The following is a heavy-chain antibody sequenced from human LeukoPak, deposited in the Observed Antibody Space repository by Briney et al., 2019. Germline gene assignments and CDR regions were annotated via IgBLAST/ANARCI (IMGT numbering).Heavy chain of an antibody. D-gene: IGHD1-14*01. CDR3: AKKPAGFDP. J-gene: IGHJ5*02. V-gene: IGHV3-23*01. CDR2: IDGSGGFT. Sequence: GGSLRLSCAASGFTFSSDAMTWVRQAPGKGLEWVSSIDGSGGFTYYADFVKGRFTISRDNSKNTLYLQMNSLRAEDTAIYYCAKKPAGFDPWGQGTLVTVSS. CDR1: GFTFSSDA.